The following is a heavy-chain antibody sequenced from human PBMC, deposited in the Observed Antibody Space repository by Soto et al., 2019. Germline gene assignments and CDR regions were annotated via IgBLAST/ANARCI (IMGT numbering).Heavy chain of an antibody. V-gene: IGHV3-30-3*01. Sequence: LRLSCAASEFSFSSYAMHWIRQAPGKGLEWVAVISFDGNIIHYADSVKGRFIISRDNSKNTLYLQMHSLSGEDTAVYYCARTFDTITYCFDCWGQGTLVTVSS. CDR1: EFSFSSYA. CDR2: ISFDGNII. CDR3: ARTFDTITYCFDC. J-gene: IGHJ4*02. D-gene: IGHD3-9*01.